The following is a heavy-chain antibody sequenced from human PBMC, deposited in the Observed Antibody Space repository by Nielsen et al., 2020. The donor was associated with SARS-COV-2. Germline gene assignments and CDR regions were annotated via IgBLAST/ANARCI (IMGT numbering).Heavy chain of an antibody. J-gene: IGHJ4*02. CDR2: IYYSGST. V-gene: IGHV4-59*01. CDR1: GGSFSGYY. D-gene: IGHD2-2*01. Sequence: GSLRLSCAVYGGSFSGYYWSWIRQHPGKGLEWIGYIYYSGSTNYNPSLKSRVTISVDTSKNQFSLKLSSVTAADTAVYYCASPGCSSTSCWPTFDYWGQGTLVTVSS. CDR3: ASPGCSSTSCWPTFDY.